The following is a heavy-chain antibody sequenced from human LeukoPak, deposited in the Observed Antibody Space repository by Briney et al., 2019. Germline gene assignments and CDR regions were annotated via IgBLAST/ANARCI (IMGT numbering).Heavy chain of an antibody. CDR2: IIPILGIA. CDR1: GGTFSSYT. Sequence: GASVKVSCKASGGTFSSYTISWVRQAPGQGLKWMGRIIPILGIANYAQKFQGRVTITADKSTSTAYMELSSLRSEDTAVYYCARGRYSGYDSARLLGYWGQGTLVTVSS. J-gene: IGHJ4*02. CDR3: ARGRYSGYDSARLLGY. V-gene: IGHV1-69*02. D-gene: IGHD5-12*01.